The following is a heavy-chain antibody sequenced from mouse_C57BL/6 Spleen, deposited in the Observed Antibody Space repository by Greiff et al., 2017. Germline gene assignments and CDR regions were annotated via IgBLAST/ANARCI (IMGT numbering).Heavy chain of an antibody. CDR2: IDPANGNP. V-gene: IGHV14-3*01. Sequence: VQLQQSVAELVRPGASVKLSCTASGFNIKNTYMHWVKQRPEQGLEWIGRIDPANGNPKYAPKFQGKATITADTSSNTAYLQLSSLTSEDTAIYYCARDYYGSSYDWYFDVWGTGTTVTVSS. CDR1: GFNIKNTY. D-gene: IGHD1-1*01. J-gene: IGHJ1*03. CDR3: ARDYYGSSYDWYFDV.